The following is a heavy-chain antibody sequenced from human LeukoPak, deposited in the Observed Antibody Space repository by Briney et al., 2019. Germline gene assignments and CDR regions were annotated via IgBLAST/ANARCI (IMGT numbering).Heavy chain of an antibody. CDR2: INPNSGGT. D-gene: IGHD1-26*01. Sequence: ASVTVSCKASGYTFTGHYMHWVRQAPGQGLEWMGWINPNSGGTNYAQKFQGRVTMTRDTSTSTAYMELSRLRSDDTAVYYCARVHSGTSLDYWGQGTLVTVSS. CDR3: ARVHSGTSLDY. CDR1: GYTFTGHY. J-gene: IGHJ4*02. V-gene: IGHV1-2*02.